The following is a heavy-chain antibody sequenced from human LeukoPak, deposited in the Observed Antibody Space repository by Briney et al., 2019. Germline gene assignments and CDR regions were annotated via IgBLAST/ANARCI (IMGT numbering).Heavy chain of an antibody. CDR2: ISYIGNT. CDR3: ARGRGQQWLEPFDP. J-gene: IGHJ5*02. V-gene: IGHV4-59*13. CDR1: GGSISSYH. Sequence: PSETLSLTCTVSGGSISSYHWSWIRQSPGKGLEWIGYISYIGNTNYNPSLKSRVTISIDTPKNQFSLKLTSVTAADTAVYYCARGRGQQWLEPFDPWGQGTLVTVSS. D-gene: IGHD6-19*01.